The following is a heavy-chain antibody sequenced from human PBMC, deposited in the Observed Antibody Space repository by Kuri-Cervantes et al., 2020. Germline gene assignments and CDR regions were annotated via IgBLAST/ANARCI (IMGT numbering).Heavy chain of an antibody. CDR2: IGTAGDT. CDR3: ARVRGGRTRPLGHGMDV. J-gene: IGHJ6*02. D-gene: IGHD1-7*01. Sequence: LSLTCAASGFTFSSYDMHWVRQATGKGLEWVSAIGTAGDTYYPDSVKGRFTISRDNSKNTLYLQTNSLRAEDTAVYYCARVRGGRTRPLGHGMDVWGQGTTVTVSS. CDR1: GFTFSSYD. V-gene: IGHV3-13*01.